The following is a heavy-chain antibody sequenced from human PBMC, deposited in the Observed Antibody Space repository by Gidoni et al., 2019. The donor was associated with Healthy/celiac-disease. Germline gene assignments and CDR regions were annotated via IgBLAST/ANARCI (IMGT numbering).Heavy chain of an antibody. D-gene: IGHD6-13*01. CDR2: IIPILGLA. CDR1: GGTFSSYA. V-gene: IGHV1-69*04. J-gene: IGHJ4*02. CDR3: ARGGSSWYFVFDY. Sequence: QVQLVQSGAEVKKPGSSVKVACKASGGTFSSYAISWVRQAPGQGLEWMGRIIPILGLANYAQKFQGRVTITADKSTSTAYMELSSLSSEDTAVYYCARGGSSWYFVFDYWGQGTLVTVSS.